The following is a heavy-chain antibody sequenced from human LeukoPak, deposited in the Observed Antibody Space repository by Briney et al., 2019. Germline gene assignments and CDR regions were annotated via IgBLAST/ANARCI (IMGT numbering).Heavy chain of an antibody. J-gene: IGHJ4*02. Sequence: GGSLRLSCAASGFTFSSYEMSWVRQAPGKGLEWVSAISGSGGSTYYADSVKGRFTISRDNSKNTLYLQMDSLRAEDTAVYYCAKDYSSGWHFDYWGQGTLVTVSS. V-gene: IGHV3-23*01. CDR2: ISGSGGST. CDR1: GFTFSSYE. D-gene: IGHD6-19*01. CDR3: AKDYSSGWHFDY.